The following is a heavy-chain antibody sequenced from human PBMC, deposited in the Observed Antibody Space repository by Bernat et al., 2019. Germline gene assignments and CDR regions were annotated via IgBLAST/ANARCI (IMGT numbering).Heavy chain of an antibody. CDR2: ISSSSSYI. CDR3: AREGYCSSTSCYNPFYYYYYMDV. Sequence: EVQLVESGGGLVKPGGSLRLSCAASGFTFSSYSMNWVRQAPGKGLEWVSSISSSSSYIYYADSVKGRFTISRDNAKNSLYLQMNSLRAEDTAVYYCAREGYCSSTSCYNPFYYYYYMDVWGKGTTVTVSS. D-gene: IGHD2-2*02. V-gene: IGHV3-21*01. CDR1: GFTFSSYS. J-gene: IGHJ6*03.